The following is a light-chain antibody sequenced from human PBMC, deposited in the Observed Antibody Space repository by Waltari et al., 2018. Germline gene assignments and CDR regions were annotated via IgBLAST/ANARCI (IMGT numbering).Light chain of an antibody. Sequence: EIVLRQSPGTLSLSAGERATLSCMASQTLNNNYLAWYQQKPGQSPGLLIFAASKRATGVPDRFSGSGSGTDFTLTISRLEPEDFAMYYCQQYGSSPYSFGQGARVDFK. CDR1: QTLNNNY. CDR2: AAS. CDR3: QQYGSSPYS. J-gene: IGKJ2*01. V-gene: IGKV3-20*01.